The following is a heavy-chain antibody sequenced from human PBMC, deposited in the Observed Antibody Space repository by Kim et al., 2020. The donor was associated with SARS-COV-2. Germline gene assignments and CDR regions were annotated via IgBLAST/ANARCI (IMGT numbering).Heavy chain of an antibody. CDR3: ARGIAAAGPFDY. CDR2: IYYSGST. Sequence: SETLSLTCTVSGGSISSYYWSWIRQPPGKGLEWIGYIYYSGSTNYNPSLKSRVTISVDTSKNQFSLKLSSVTAADTAVYYCARGIAAAGPFDYWGQGTLVTVSS. V-gene: IGHV4-59*13. D-gene: IGHD6-13*01. CDR1: GGSISSYY. J-gene: IGHJ4*02.